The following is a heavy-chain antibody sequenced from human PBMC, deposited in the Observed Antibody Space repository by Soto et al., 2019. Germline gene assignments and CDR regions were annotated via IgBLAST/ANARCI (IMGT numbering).Heavy chain of an antibody. D-gene: IGHD2-15*01. CDR2: IVVGSGNA. CDR3: AIQRSGVVY. Sequence: SVKVSCKASGFTFTSSAMQWVRQARGQRLEWIGWIVVGSGNANYAQKFQGRVTITADESTSTAYMELSSLRSDDTAVYYCAIQRSGVVYWGQGTLVTVSS. V-gene: IGHV1-58*02. CDR1: GFTFTSSA. J-gene: IGHJ4*02.